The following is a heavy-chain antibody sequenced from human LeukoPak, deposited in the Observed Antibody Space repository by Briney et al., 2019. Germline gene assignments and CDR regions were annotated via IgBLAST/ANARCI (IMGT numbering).Heavy chain of an antibody. Sequence: GASVKVSCKASGGTFNSYNINWVRQATGQGLECMGWMNPNSGNTGYAQKFQGRVTMTRNTSISTAYMELSSLRSEDTAVYYCARAAHVLRYFDWLTRDYHFDYWGQGTLVTVSS. CDR1: GGTFNSYN. CDR2: MNPNSGNT. J-gene: IGHJ4*02. D-gene: IGHD3-9*01. CDR3: ARAAHVLRYFDWLTRDYHFDY. V-gene: IGHV1-8*01.